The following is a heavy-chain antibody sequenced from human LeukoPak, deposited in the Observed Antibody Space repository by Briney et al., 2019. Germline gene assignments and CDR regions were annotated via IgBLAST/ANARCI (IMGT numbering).Heavy chain of an antibody. J-gene: IGHJ4*02. D-gene: IGHD3-3*01. CDR3: ARGIDFWSGYYVDY. V-gene: IGHV4-34*01. CDR1: GGSFSGYY. CDR2: INHSGST. Sequence: SETLSLTCAVYGGSFSGYYWSWIRQPPGKGLEWIREINHSGSTNYNPSLKSRVTISVDTSKNQFSLKLSSVTAADTAVYYCARGIDFWSGYYVDYWGQGTLVTVSS.